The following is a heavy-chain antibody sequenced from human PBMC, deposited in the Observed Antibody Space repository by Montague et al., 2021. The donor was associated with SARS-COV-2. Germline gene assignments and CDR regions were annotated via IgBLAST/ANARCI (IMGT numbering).Heavy chain of an antibody. V-gene: IGHV4-59*13. CDR1: GGSISSYY. D-gene: IGHD5-24*01. J-gene: IGHJ4*02. CDR2: IYYSGST. CDR3: ARGDVEMATIKSGGPFYHFDY. Sequence: SETLSLTCTVSGGSISSYYWCWIRQPPGKGLEWFGYIYYSGSTNXXPSLKSPVTISVGTSKNQFSLKLSSVTAADTAVYYCARGDVEMATIKSGGPFYHFDYWGQGTLVTVSS.